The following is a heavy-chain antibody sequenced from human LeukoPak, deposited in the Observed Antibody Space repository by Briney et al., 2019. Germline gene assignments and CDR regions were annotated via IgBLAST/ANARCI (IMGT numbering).Heavy chain of an antibody. CDR2: IRGSGGST. CDR3: AKLPKRITMVRGVMIAFDY. D-gene: IGHD3-10*01. CDR1: GFTFSSYD. V-gene: IGHV3-23*01. Sequence: GGSLRLSCAASGFTFSSYDMSWVRQAPGKGLEWVSTIRGSGGSTYYADSVKGRFTISRDNSKNTLYLQMNSLRAEDTAVYYSAKLPKRITMVRGVMIAFDYWGQGTLVTVSS. J-gene: IGHJ4*02.